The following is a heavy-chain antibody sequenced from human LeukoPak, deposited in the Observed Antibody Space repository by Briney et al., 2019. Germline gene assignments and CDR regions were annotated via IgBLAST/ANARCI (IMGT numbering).Heavy chain of an antibody. V-gene: IGHV1-69*05. CDR3: ATSGSGRSWDWFAP. CDR2: LTQFFRKT. D-gene: IGHD3-10*01. J-gene: IGHJ5*02. CDR1: GGSFRTYP. Sequence: VASVKVSCKISGGSFRTYPISWVRQAPGQGLEWMGGLTQFFRKTNYTQKFEGRLTITTDESSTTAYMELSSLRTDDTAVYYCATSGSGRSWDWFAPWGQGTLVTVSS.